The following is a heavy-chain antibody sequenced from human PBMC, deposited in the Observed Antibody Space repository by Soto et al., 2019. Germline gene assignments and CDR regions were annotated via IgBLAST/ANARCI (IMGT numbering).Heavy chain of an antibody. Sequence: GGSQRLSCTVSGFSVSINYMSWVRQAPGKGLEWVSVIYSGGSTYYADSVKGQFTISRDNSNDTLYLQMNSLRVEDTAVYYCARDSGPRGGSFDIWGQGTMVTVSS. J-gene: IGHJ3*02. D-gene: IGHD2-15*01. CDR2: IYSGGST. CDR3: ARDSGPRGGSFDI. V-gene: IGHV3-53*01. CDR1: GFSVSINY.